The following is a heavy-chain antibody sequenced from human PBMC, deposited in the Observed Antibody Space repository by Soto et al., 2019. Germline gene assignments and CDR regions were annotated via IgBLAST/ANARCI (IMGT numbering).Heavy chain of an antibody. CDR1: GFTFSGAA. V-gene: IGHV3-73*01. Sequence: GGSLRLSCAASGFTFSGAAMHWVRQASGKGLEWVGRIRSKANSYATAYAASVKGRFTISRDDSKNTAYLQMNSLRAEDTAVYYCAKDGYYYGSGSYWYYYYGMDVWGQGTTVTVSS. CDR2: IRSKANSYAT. CDR3: AKDGYYYGSGSYWYYYYGMDV. D-gene: IGHD3-10*01. J-gene: IGHJ6*02.